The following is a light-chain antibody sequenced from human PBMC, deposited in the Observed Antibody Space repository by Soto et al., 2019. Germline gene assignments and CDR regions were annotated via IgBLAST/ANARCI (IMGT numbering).Light chain of an antibody. V-gene: IGKV3-15*01. Sequence: EIVMTQSPATLSVSPGERATLSCRASQSVSSNLAWYQQKPGQAPRLLIYGASTRATGIPARFSGSGSGTEFTLTISSLQSEDFAVYYCQQYNNWPLRTFGQGTKVDSK. J-gene: IGKJ1*01. CDR1: QSVSSN. CDR2: GAS. CDR3: QQYNNWPLRT.